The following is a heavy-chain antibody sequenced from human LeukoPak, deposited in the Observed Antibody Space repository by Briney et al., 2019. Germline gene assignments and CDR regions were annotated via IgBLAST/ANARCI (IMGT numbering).Heavy chain of an antibody. D-gene: IGHD3-10*02. J-gene: IGHJ6*04. Sequence: GGSLRLSCAASGFTFSSHAMSWVRQAPGKWLEWVSSISGSGDNRNYADSVKGRFTISRDNAKNSLYLQMNSLRAEDTAVYYCAELGITMIGGVWGKGTTVTISS. CDR3: AELGITMIGGV. CDR2: ISGSGDNR. CDR1: GFTFSSHA. V-gene: IGHV3-23*01.